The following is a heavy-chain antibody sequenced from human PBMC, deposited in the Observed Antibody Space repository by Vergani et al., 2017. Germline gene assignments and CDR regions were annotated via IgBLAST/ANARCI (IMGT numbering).Heavy chain of an antibody. CDR2: IKQDGSEK. CDR1: GFTFSSYW. Sequence: VQLVQSGGGLVQPGGSLRLSCAASGFTFSSYWMSWVRQAPGKGLEWVANIKQDGSEKYYVDSVKGRFTISRDNAKNSLYLQMNSLRAEDTAVYYCARGCSSTSCYSEGYYFDYWGQGTLVTVSS. V-gene: IGHV3-7*03. CDR3: ARGCSSTSCYSEGYYFDY. D-gene: IGHD2-2*02. J-gene: IGHJ4*02.